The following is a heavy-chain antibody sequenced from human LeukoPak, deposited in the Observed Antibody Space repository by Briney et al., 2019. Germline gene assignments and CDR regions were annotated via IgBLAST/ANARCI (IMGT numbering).Heavy chain of an antibody. CDR3: ARDLGTVTKNAFDM. CDR1: VGTFSSYA. Sequence: ASVRVSCKASVGTFSSYAISWVRQAPGQGLEWMGWINSNRGNTNYPQKFQGRVTMTRDTSITTAYMEVSSLRSDDTAVYYCARDLGTVTKNAFDMWGQGTMVTLSS. D-gene: IGHD4-17*01. CDR2: INSNRGNT. V-gene: IGHV1-2*02. J-gene: IGHJ3*02.